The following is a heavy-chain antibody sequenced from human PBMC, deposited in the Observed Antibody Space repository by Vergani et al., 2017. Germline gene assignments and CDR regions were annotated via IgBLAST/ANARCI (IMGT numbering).Heavy chain of an antibody. J-gene: IGHJ6*02. D-gene: IGHD2-15*01. CDR3: ASDQVQGYSLYYYGMDV. Sequence: EVQLVESGGGLVQPGGSLRLSCAASGFTFSSYEMNWVRQAPGKGLEWVSYISSSGSTINYADSVKGRFTISRDNAKNSLYLQMNSLRAEDTAGYYCASDQVQGYSLYYYGMDVWGQGTTVTVSS. CDR2: ISSSGSTI. V-gene: IGHV3-48*03. CDR1: GFTFSSYE.